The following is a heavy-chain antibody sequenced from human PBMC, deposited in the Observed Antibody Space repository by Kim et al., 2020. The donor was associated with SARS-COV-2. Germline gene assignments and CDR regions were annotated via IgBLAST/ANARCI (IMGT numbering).Heavy chain of an antibody. CDR1: GYSFTSYW. CDR3: ARQKYGDYSHWVLDWFDP. V-gene: IGHV5-51*01. J-gene: IGHJ5*02. D-gene: IGHD4-17*01. CDR2: IYPGDSDN. Sequence: GESLKISCKSSGYSFTSYWIGWVRQMPGKGLEWMGIIYPGDSDNRYSTSFQGQINISADKSISTAYLPWSSLKASDTAMYYCARQKYGDYSHWVLDWFDPWGQGALVTVSS.